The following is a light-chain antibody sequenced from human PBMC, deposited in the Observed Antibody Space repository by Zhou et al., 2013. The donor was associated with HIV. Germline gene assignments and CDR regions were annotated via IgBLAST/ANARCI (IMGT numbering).Light chain of an antibody. V-gene: IGKV2-28*01. J-gene: IGKJ4*01. CDR1: QSLLHSNGYNF. CDR3: MQGLQVSGVT. CDR2: WGS. Sequence: DIVLTQSPLSLAVTPGESASISCRSSQSLLHSNGYNFLDWYLQKPGQSPQLLIYWGSHRASGVPERFSGSGSGTDFTLKISRVEADDVGVYYCMQGLQVSGVTFGGGTKVEIK.